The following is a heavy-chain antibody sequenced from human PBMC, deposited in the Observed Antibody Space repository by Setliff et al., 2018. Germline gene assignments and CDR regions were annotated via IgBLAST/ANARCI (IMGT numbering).Heavy chain of an antibody. V-gene: IGHV3-15*07. J-gene: IGHJ6*03. D-gene: IGHD4-17*01. CDR2: IKSKTDGGTT. CDR1: GFAFVGVE. Sequence: GGSLRLSCAASGFAFVGVEIHWVRKASGKGLEWVCRIKSKTDGGTTDYAAPVKGRFTISRDDSKNTLYLKMNSPKTEDTAVYYCTTTIPEDYDYGDNEGVYYYYYYMDVWGKGTTVTGSS. CDR3: TTTIPEDYDYGDNEGVYYYYYYMDV.